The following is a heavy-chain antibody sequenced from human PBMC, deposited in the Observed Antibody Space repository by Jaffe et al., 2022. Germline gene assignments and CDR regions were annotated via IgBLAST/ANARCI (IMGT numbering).Heavy chain of an antibody. D-gene: IGHD6-13*01. Sequence: QVQLVESGGGLVKPGGSLRLSCAASGFTFSDYYMSWIRQAPGKGLEWVSYISSSGSTIYYADSVKGRFTISRDNAKNSLYLQMNSLRAEDTAVYYCARVLRTGYSSSWYPIFDYWGQGTLVTVSS. CDR3: ARVLRTGYSSSWYPIFDY. CDR2: ISSSGSTI. V-gene: IGHV3-11*01. J-gene: IGHJ4*02. CDR1: GFTFSDYY.